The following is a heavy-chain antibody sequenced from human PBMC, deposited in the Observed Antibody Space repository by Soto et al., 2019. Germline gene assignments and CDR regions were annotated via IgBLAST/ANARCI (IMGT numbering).Heavy chain of an antibody. Sequence: QVQLQESGPGLVKPSGTLSLTCAVSSGSISSSNWWSWVRQTPGKGLEWIGEIYHSGSTNYNPSLKRRVTKSVDKSKNQFSLNLRSVTAADTALYYCARAFGYSGTHYYYYYMDVWGKGTTVTVSS. CDR1: SGSISSSNW. CDR2: IYHSGST. V-gene: IGHV4-4*02. D-gene: IGHD5-12*01. CDR3: ARAFGYSGTHYYYYYMDV. J-gene: IGHJ6*03.